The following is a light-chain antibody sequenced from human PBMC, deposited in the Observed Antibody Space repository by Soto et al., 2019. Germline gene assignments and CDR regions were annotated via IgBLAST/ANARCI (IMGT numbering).Light chain of an antibody. Sequence: QSALTQPASVSGSPGQSITISCTGTSSDVGGYKFVSWYQQHPGKVPKLMIYEVSNRPSGVSNRFSGSKSGNTASLTISGLQAEDEANYYCTSFASRGILIFGGGTKLTVL. V-gene: IGLV2-14*01. CDR3: TSFASRGILI. CDR2: EVS. CDR1: SSDVGGYKF. J-gene: IGLJ2*01.